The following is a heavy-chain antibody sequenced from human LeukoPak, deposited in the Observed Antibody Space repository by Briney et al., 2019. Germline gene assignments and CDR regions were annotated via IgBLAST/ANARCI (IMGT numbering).Heavy chain of an antibody. D-gene: IGHD6-13*01. CDR3: ARVVDIAAAPYYFDY. Sequence: SETLSLTCTVSGGSVSGGSNYWSWIRQPPGKGLEWIGYIYYSGSTNYNPSLKSRVTISVDTSKNQFSLKLSSVTAADTAVYYCARVVDIAAAPYYFDYWGQGTLVTVSS. CDR1: GGSVSGGSNY. CDR2: IYYSGST. J-gene: IGHJ4*02. V-gene: IGHV4-61*01.